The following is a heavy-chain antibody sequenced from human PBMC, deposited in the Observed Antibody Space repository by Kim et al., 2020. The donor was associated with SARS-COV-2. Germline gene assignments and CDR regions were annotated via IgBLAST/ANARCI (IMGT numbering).Heavy chain of an antibody. CDR1: GFTFTSSA. Sequence: SVKVSCKASGFTFTSSAVQWVRQARGQRLEWIGWIVVGSGNTNYAQKFQERVTITRDMSTSTAYMELSSLRSEDTAVYYCAAPRTMVRGVIDASLLLRMDGWGRGTTVTVSS. CDR2: IVVGSGNT. CDR3: AAPRTMVRGVIDASLLLRMDG. J-gene: IGHJ6*02. V-gene: IGHV1-58*01. D-gene: IGHD3-10*01.